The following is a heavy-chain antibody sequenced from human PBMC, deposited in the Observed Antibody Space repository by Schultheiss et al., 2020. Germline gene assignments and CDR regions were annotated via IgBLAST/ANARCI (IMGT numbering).Heavy chain of an antibody. CDR3: AKITVTTALRYYGMDV. D-gene: IGHD4-17*01. CDR2: ISGSGGST. J-gene: IGHJ6*02. V-gene: IGHV3-23*01. Sequence: GESLKISCAASGFTFSSYAMSWVRQAPGKGLEWVSAISGSGGSTYYADSVKGRFTISRDNSKNTLYLQMNSLRAEDTAVYYCAKITVTTALRYYGMDVWGQGTTVTVSS. CDR1: GFTFSSYA.